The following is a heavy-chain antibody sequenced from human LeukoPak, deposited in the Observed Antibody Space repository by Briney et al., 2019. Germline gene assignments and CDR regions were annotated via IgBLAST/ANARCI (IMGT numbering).Heavy chain of an antibody. Sequence: GGSLRLSCAASGFSLRNYGMHWVRQSPGKGLLWVSHINHDGSLRDYADSVKGRFTISKDIAKNTVFLQMDSLGAEDAAVYYCTRDVFSLGDSWGQGTLVTVSS. CDR2: INHDGSLR. CDR1: GFSLRNYG. D-gene: IGHD2/OR15-2a*01. V-gene: IGHV3-74*01. J-gene: IGHJ4*02. CDR3: TRDVFSLGDS.